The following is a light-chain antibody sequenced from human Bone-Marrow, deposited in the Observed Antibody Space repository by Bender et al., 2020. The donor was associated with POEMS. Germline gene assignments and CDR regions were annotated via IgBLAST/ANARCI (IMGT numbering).Light chain of an antibody. CDR2: DDT. J-gene: IGLJ1*01. V-gene: IGLV3-21*02. CDR1: NIGSDS. Sequence: SYELTQPPSVSVAPGQTARITCGGNNIGSDSVHWYQQKPGQAPVLVIYDDTDRPSVIPARFSGSNSGNTATLTISGTQDIDEADYYCQSYDSSLSGSVFGTGTKVTVL. CDR3: QSYDSSLSGSV.